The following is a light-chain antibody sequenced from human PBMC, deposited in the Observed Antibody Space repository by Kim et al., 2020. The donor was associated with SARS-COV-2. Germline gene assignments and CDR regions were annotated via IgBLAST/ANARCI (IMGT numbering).Light chain of an antibody. Sequence: ASVGDRVIITCQASQDINDYLNWYQQRPGKAPKVLIYDATSLKTGVPSRFSGSGSGTDFTFTISSLQPEDFATYYCQQYDHLPLTFGGGTKVDIK. CDR2: DAT. CDR3: QQYDHLPLT. CDR1: QDINDY. J-gene: IGKJ4*01. V-gene: IGKV1-33*01.